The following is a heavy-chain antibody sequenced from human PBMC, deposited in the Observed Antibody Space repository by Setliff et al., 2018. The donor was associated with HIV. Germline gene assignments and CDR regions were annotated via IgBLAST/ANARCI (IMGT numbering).Heavy chain of an antibody. CDR1: GDSISSSYY. CDR3: AADGDTNSWYFY. Sequence: SETLSLTCTVSGDSISSSYYWTWIRQPPGKGLEWIGYIYTSGSTNYNPSLKNRVTISVDTSKNQFSLRLSSVTAADTAVYYCAADGDTNSWYFYWGQGTLVTVSS. D-gene: IGHD6-13*01. V-gene: IGHV4-4*08. CDR2: IYTSGST. J-gene: IGHJ4*02.